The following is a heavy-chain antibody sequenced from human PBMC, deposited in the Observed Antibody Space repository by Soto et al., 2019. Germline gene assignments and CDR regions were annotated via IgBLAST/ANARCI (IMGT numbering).Heavy chain of an antibody. V-gene: IGHV3-48*01. Sequence: PGGALRLSCAASGFTLSSYSMDWVRPAPGKVLAWVSHITSSSPTTYYADSVKGRFTISRDNAKNTLYLQMNSRRAEDTAVYYWARDHYGDSTLDDWGQGTRVTVSS. D-gene: IGHD4-17*01. J-gene: IGHJ4*02. CDR2: ITSSSPTT. CDR3: ARDHYGDSTLDD. CDR1: GFTLSSYS.